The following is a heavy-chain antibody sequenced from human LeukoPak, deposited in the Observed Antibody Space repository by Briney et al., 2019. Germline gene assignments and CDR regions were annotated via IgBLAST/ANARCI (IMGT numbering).Heavy chain of an antibody. J-gene: IGHJ5*02. D-gene: IGHD1-26*01. CDR2: IDRPAKSYAT. CDR3: TRDRGTYNWLDP. V-gene: IGHV3-73*01. Sequence: GGSLGFSCAASGFTLSDSAIHWVRQASGKGLEWVGLIDRPAKSYATAYGASVGGRFTISRDDSKNTAYLQMDSLKTEDTALYYCTRDRGTYNWLDPWGQGTLVTVSS. CDR1: GFTLSDSA.